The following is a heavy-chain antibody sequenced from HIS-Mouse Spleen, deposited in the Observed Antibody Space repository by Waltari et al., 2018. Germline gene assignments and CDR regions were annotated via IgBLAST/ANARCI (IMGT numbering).Heavy chain of an antibody. Sequence: QVQLVQSGAEVKKPGASVKVSCKASGYTFTSYGISWVRQAPGQGLEWMGWISAYKGKTKYAQKLQGRGTMTTDTSTSTAYMELRSLRSDDTAVYYCARGYDFWSGSNAFDIWGQGTMVTVSS. CDR1: GYTFTSYG. J-gene: IGHJ3*02. D-gene: IGHD3-3*01. CDR3: ARGYDFWSGSNAFDI. CDR2: ISAYKGKT. V-gene: IGHV1-18*01.